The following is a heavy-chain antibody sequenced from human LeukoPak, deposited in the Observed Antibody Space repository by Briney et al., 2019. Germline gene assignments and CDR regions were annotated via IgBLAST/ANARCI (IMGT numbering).Heavy chain of an antibody. J-gene: IGHJ4*02. V-gene: IGHV4-34*01. D-gene: IGHD5-18*01. Sequence: AGGSLRLSCAASGFTFSSYSMNWVRQAPGKGLEWIGEINHSGSTNYNPSLKSRVTISVDTSKNQFSLKLSSVTAADTAVYYCARGRAGYSYGYYFDYWGQGTLVTVSS. CDR3: ARGRAGYSYGYYFDY. CDR1: GFTFSSYS. CDR2: INHSGST.